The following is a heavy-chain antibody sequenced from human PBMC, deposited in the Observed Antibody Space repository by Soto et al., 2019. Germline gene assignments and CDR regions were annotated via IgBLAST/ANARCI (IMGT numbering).Heavy chain of an antibody. CDR1: GFTLSNAW. Sequence: ESGGGPVEPGGSLRLSCAASGFTLSNAWMNWVRHTPGRGLEWVGRIKSRSAGGTPDYGAPVKGRFTISRDDSLNTVYLQMNSLTAEDTGVYYCTTDTRRISVFGVPWDSWGQGTLVTVSS. J-gene: IGHJ4*02. D-gene: IGHD3-3*01. V-gene: IGHV3-15*01. CDR2: IKSRSAGGTP. CDR3: TTDTRRISVFGVPWDS.